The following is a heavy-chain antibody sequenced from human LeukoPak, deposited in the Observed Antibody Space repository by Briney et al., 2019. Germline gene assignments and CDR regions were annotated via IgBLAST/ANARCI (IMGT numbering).Heavy chain of an antibody. CDR3: ARTLTIVHGWFDP. CDR1: GYIFTSYW. V-gene: IGHV5-51*01. CDR2: IYPGDSDT. Sequence: GESLKISCKGSGYIFTSYWVGWVRQMPGKGLEWMGIIYPGDSDTGYSPSFQGQVTISADKSISTAYLQWSSLKASDTAMYYCARTLTIVHGWFDPWGQGTLVTVSS. J-gene: IGHJ5*02. D-gene: IGHD3-16*02.